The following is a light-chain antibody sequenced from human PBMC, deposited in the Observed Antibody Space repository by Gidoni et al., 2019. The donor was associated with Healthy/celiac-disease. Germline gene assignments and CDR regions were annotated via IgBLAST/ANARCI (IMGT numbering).Light chain of an antibody. CDR3: QQYNNWPPLLT. J-gene: IGKJ4*01. CDR2: GAS. Sequence: EILMTQSPATLSVSPGERATLSCRASQSVSSNLAWYQQKPGQAPRLLIYGASTRATGIAARFSGSGSGTEFTLTISSLQSEDFAVYYCQQYNNWPPLLTFGGGTKVEIK. V-gene: IGKV3-15*01. CDR1: QSVSSN.